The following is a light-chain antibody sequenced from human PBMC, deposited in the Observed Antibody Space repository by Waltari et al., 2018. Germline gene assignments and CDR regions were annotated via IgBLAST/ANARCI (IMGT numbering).Light chain of an antibody. V-gene: IGLV1-51*01. CDR3: ATWDSSLSEVV. CDR2: DND. CDR1: SSNIGSNY. J-gene: IGLJ3*02. Sequence: QSVLTQPPSVSAASGQQVTISCSGRSSNIGSNYVPWYQQPPGTAPQLLIYDNDKRPSGIPDRFSASKSGTSVTLGITGLQTGDEADYYCATWDSSLSEVVFGGGTKLTVL.